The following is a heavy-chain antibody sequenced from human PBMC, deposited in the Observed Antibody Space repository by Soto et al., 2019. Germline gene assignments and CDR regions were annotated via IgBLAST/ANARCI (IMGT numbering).Heavy chain of an antibody. CDR2: IYQDGNA. Sequence: VQLVEFGGGLVQPGGSLRLSCAVSGFTVSNNYVSWVRQAPGKGLEWVSVIYQDGNAFYADSVRGRFTVSRDTSRNTVYRQMTSLRVEDTAVYPCTRDSIYYGSGKGVLDYWGQGTMVTVSS. CDR3: TRDSIYYGSGKGVLDY. D-gene: IGHD3-10*01. CDR1: GFTVSNNY. V-gene: IGHV3-66*01. J-gene: IGHJ4*02.